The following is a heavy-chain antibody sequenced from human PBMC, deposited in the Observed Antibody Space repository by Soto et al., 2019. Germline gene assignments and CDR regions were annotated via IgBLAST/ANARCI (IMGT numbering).Heavy chain of an antibody. D-gene: IGHD3-9*01. CDR1: GGSFSTYY. CDR3: ARGGSNDWQVAFDI. CDR2: INHSGNN. Sequence: LSLTCFVSGGSFSTYYYNWIRQSPGKGLEWIGEINHSGNNNYSPSLKSRVTMSLDTSKNQFSLKLTSVTAADTAVYYCARGGSNDWQVAFDIWGQGTMVTVSS. V-gene: IGHV4-34*01. J-gene: IGHJ3*02.